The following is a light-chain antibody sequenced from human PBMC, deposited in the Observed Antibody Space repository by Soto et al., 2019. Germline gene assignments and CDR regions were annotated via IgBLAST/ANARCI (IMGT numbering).Light chain of an antibody. CDR3: QQYDKWPPT. CDR2: GAS. CDR1: QSVSRI. J-gene: IGKJ1*01. Sequence: EIVMTQSPATLSVSPGERTTLSCRASQSVSRILAWYQQKPGQAPRLLIYGASTRATGIPVRFSGSGSGTEFTLTISGLQSEDFAVYYCQQYDKWPPTFGQGTKVEIE. V-gene: IGKV3-15*01.